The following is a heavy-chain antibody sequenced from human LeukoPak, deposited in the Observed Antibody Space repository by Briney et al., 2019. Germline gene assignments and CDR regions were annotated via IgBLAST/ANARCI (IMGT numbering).Heavy chain of an antibody. V-gene: IGHV4-59*01. CDR1: GGXISSYY. Sequence: SETLSLTCTVSGGXISSYYCNWIRQPPGKGLEWIGYIYYSGSTNYNPSLKSRVTISVDTSKNQFSLKLSSVTAADTAVYYCARTASSSGYSSSWLYYFDYWGQGTLVTVSS. CDR3: ARTASSSGYSSSWLYYFDY. D-gene: IGHD6-13*01. J-gene: IGHJ4*02. CDR2: IYYSGST.